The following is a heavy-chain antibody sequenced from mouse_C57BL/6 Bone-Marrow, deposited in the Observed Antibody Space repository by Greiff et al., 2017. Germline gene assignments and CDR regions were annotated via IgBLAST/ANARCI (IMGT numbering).Heavy chain of an antibody. J-gene: IGHJ2*01. CDR3: ASTTVVATRYFDY. D-gene: IGHD1-1*01. CDR1: GYSFTDYN. Sequence: EVQLQQSGPELVKPGASVKISCKASGYSFTDYNMNWVKQSNGKSLEWIGVINPNYGTTSYNQKFKGKATLTVDQASSTAYMQLNILTSDDSAVYYCASTTVVATRYFDYWGQGTTLTVSS. V-gene: IGHV1-39*01. CDR2: INPNYGTT.